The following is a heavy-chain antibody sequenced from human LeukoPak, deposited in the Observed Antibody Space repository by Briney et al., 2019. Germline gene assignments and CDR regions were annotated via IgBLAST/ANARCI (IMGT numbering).Heavy chain of an antibody. J-gene: IGHJ6*02. D-gene: IGHD4-23*01. CDR3: AKDPRSRPGGLDYGMDV. Sequence: HPGGSLRLSCAASGFTFSSYAMSWVRQAPGKGLEWVSAISGSGGSTYYADSVKGRFTISRDNSKNTLYLQMNSLRAEDTAVYYCAKDPRSRPGGLDYGMDVWGQGTTVTVSS. CDR1: GFTFSSYA. CDR2: ISGSGGST. V-gene: IGHV3-23*01.